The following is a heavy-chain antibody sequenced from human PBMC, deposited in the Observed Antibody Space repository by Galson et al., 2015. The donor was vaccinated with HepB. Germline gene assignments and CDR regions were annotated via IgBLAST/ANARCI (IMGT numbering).Heavy chain of an antibody. CDR3: ARDYLIWGNGWDY. CDR1: GFTFSSYA. Sequence: SLRLSCAASGFTFSSYAMHWVCQAPGKGLEWVANIKQDGSEKYYVDSVKGRFTISRDNAKNSLYLQMNSLRAEDTAVYYCARDYLIWGNGWDYWGQGTLVTVSS. J-gene: IGHJ4*02. CDR2: IKQDGSEK. D-gene: IGHD3-16*01. V-gene: IGHV3-7*03.